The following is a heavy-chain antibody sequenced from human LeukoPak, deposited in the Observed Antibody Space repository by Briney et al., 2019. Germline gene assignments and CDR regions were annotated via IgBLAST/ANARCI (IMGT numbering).Heavy chain of an antibody. CDR1: GYTFTSYD. CDR3: ASYDSSGIYAFDI. Sequence: ASVKVSCKASGYTFTSYDINWVRQATGQGLEWMGWMSPNSGNTGYAQKFQGRVTMTRNTSISTAYMELSSLRSEDTAVYYCASYDSSGIYAFDIWGQGTMVTVSS. J-gene: IGHJ3*02. V-gene: IGHV1-8*01. CDR2: MSPNSGNT. D-gene: IGHD3-22*01.